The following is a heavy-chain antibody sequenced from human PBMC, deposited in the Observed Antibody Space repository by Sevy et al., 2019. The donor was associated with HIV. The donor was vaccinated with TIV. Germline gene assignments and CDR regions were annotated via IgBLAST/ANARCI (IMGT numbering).Heavy chain of an antibody. CDR2: TYYRSKWYN. CDR3: ARDMGGDGYNSPVYYYYYYGMDV. D-gene: IGHD2-21*01. J-gene: IGHJ6*02. V-gene: IGHV6-1*01. CDR1: GDSVSSNSAA. Sequence: SQNLSLTCAISGDSVSSNSAAWNWIRQSPSRGLEWLGRTYYRSKWYNDYAVSVKSRITINPDTSKNQFSLQLNSVTPEDTAVYYCARDMGGDGYNSPVYYYYYYGMDVWGQGTTVTVSS.